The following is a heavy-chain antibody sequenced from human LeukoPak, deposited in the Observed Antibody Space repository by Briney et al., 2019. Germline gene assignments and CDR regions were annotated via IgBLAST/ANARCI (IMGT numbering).Heavy chain of an antibody. CDR2: IYHSGST. D-gene: IGHD5-12*01. V-gene: IGHV4-30-2*01. Sequence: SETLSLTCAVSGGSISSGGYSWSWIRQPPGKGLEWIAYIYHSGSTYYNPSLKGRVTISVDRSKNQFSLKLNSVTAADTAVYYCARVGDLGQQLATYFDYWGQGTLVTVSS. CDR3: ARVGDLGQQLATYFDY. CDR1: GGSISSGGYS. J-gene: IGHJ4*02.